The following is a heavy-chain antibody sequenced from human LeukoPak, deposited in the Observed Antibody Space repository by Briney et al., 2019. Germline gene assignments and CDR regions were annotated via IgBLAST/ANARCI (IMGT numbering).Heavy chain of an antibody. D-gene: IGHD3-10*01. CDR1: GYTFTSYG. J-gene: IGHJ5*02. CDR2: ISAYNGNT. Sequence: ASVKVSCKASGYTFTSYGISWVRQAPGQGLEWMGWISAYNGNTNYAQKLQGRVTMTTDTSTSTAYMELRSLRSDDTAVYYCARGAPGFGELSTNWFDPWGQGTLVTVSS. CDR3: ARGAPGFGELSTNWFDP. V-gene: IGHV1-18*01.